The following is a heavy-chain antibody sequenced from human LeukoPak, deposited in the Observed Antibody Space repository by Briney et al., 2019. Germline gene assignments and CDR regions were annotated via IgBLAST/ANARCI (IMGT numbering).Heavy chain of an antibody. D-gene: IGHD3-22*01. CDR3: AKDAYYDSSGVDY. CDR1: GFTFDDYA. CDR2: ISWNSGSI. J-gene: IGHJ4*02. Sequence: GRSLRLSCAASGFTFDDYAMHWVRQAPGKGLEWVSGISWNSGSIGYADSVKGRFTISRDSAKNSLYLQMNSLRAEDTALYYCAKDAYYDSSGVDYWGQGTLVTVSS. V-gene: IGHV3-9*01.